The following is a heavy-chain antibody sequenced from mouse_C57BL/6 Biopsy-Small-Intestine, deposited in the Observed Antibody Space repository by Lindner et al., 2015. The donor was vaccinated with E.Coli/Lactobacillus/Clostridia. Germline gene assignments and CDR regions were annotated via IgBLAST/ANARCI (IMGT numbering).Heavy chain of an antibody. CDR3: ARSVTTVAPWFAY. Sequence: VQLQESGAELVRPGTSVKVSCKASGYAFTNYLIEWVKQRPGQGLEWIGVINPGSGSTNYNEKFKGKATLTADKSSSTAYMQLSSLTSEDSAVYFCARSVTTVAPWFAYWGQGTSVTVSS. D-gene: IGHD1-1*01. V-gene: IGHV1-54*01. J-gene: IGHJ4*01. CDR1: GYAFTNYL. CDR2: INPGSGST.